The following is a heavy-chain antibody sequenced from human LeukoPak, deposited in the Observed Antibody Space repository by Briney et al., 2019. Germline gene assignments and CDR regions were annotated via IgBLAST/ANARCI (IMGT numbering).Heavy chain of an antibody. J-gene: IGHJ4*02. CDR1: GFTFSSYA. CDR3: AKGGRYQLTTLFDY. D-gene: IGHD2-2*01. V-gene: IGHV3-23*01. Sequence: GGSLRLSCAASGFTFSSYAMSWVRQAPGKGLEWVSAISGSGGSTYYPDSGKGRFTISRDNSKNTLYLEMNSLRAEDTAVSYCAKGGRYQLTTLFDYWGQGTLVTVSS. CDR2: ISGSGGST.